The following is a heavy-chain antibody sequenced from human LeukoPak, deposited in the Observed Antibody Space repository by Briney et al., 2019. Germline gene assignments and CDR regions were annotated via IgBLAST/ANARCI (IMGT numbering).Heavy chain of an antibody. J-gene: IGHJ4*02. Sequence: ASVKVSCKASGSIFTDYYMHWVRQAPGQGLEWMGWINPNSGDTNYTQKFQGRVTMTRDTSISTAYLELSTLTSDDMAVYYCTDNGFDYWGQGTLVTVSS. CDR3: TDNGFDY. CDR1: GSIFTDYY. D-gene: IGHD2-8*01. CDR2: INPNSGDT. V-gene: IGHV1-2*02.